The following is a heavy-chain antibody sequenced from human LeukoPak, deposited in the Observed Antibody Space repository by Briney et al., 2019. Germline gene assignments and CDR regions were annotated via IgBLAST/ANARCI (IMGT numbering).Heavy chain of an antibody. V-gene: IGHV4-59*01. CDR3: AGASYDSSGVH. Sequence: SETLSLTCTVSGGSISSYYWSWIRQPPGKGLEWIGYIYYSGSTNYHPTLKSRVTISVGTTKNQFSLKLSSVTAADTAVYYCAGASYDSSGVHWGQGTLVTVSS. CDR2: IYYSGST. J-gene: IGHJ4*02. CDR1: GGSISSYY. D-gene: IGHD3-22*01.